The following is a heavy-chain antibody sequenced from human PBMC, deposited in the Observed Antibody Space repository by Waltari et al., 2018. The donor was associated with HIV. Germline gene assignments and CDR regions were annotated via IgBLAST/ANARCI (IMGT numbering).Heavy chain of an antibody. J-gene: IGHJ4*02. D-gene: IGHD1-1*01. CDR2: VNPNTGGV. Sequence: QVQLVQSGAEVRKPGASVKVSCKTSGYTFTGYYIHWVRQAPGQGLQWMGWVNPNTGGVSYTQSFQGRVIMTRDTSVNIAYMELSSLRSDDTATYFCARGLGGGTIYDYWGQGTLVTVSS. V-gene: IGHV1-2*02. CDR3: ARGLGGGTIYDY. CDR1: GYTFTGYY.